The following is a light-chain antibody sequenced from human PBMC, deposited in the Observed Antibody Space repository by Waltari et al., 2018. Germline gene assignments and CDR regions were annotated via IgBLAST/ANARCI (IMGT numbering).Light chain of an antibody. Sequence: IQMTQSPSSLSASVGDRVTMTCRASQVIGKYLAWYHQKPGKPPNLLMYSTSSLKSGVPSRFSGSGNWTDFTLTISSLQPEDVSTYYCQNYNSAPLTFGGGTRVGI. CDR1: QVIGKY. V-gene: IGKV1-27*01. CDR3: QNYNSAPLT. CDR2: STS. J-gene: IGKJ4*01.